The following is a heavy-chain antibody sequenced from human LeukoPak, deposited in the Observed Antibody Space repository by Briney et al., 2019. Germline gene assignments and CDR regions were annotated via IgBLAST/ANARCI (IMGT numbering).Heavy chain of an antibody. D-gene: IGHD3-22*01. CDR2: IYYSGRT. CDR1: GGSISSSSYY. J-gene: IGHJ4*02. Sequence: SETLSLTCTVSGGSISSSSYYWGWIRQPPGKGLEWIGSIYYSGRTYYNPSLKSRVTISVDTSKNQFSLKLSSVTAADTAVYYCARDNYYDSSGYFDYWGQGTLVTVSS. V-gene: IGHV4-39*07. CDR3: ARDNYYDSSGYFDY.